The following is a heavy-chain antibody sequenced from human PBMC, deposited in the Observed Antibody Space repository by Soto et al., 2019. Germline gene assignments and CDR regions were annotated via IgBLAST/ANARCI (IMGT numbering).Heavy chain of an antibody. CDR2: IKEDGSEK. D-gene: IGHD3-3*01. Sequence: GGSLRLSCIASGFTFSSYWMSWVRQAPGKGLEWVANIKEDGSEKNYVDSVKGRFSISRDNAKNSVYLQMNSLRAEDTAVYYFAIDYYDFWSFYRGHMGVWGKGTTVPVSS. V-gene: IGHV3-7*05. CDR3: AIDYYDFWSFYRGHMGV. J-gene: IGHJ6*03. CDR1: GFTFSSYW.